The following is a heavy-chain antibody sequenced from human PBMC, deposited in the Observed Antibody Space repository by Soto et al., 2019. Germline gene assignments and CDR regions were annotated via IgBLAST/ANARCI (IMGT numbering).Heavy chain of an antibody. D-gene: IGHD6-13*01. CDR1: GFTFTDYA. CDR2: ISGSGGST. CDR3: AKELTSMWYPLDF. J-gene: IGHJ4*02. Sequence: GGSLRLSCRPSGFTFTDYAMTWVRQAPGKGLEWVSCISGSGGSTFYADSVKGRFTVFSDSSENTVYLQMNTLRGEDTAVYYCAKELTSMWYPLDFWGQGSLVTAPQ. V-gene: IGHV3-23*01.